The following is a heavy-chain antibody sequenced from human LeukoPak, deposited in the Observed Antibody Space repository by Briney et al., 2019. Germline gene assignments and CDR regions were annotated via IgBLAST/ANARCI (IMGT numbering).Heavy chain of an antibody. Sequence: GGSLRLSCAASGFTFSSYSMNWVRQAPGKGLEWVSSINSSSSYIYYADSVKGRFTISRDNAKNSLYLQMNSLRAEDTAVYYCARGRYDFWSGYYTFDYWGQGTLVTVSS. D-gene: IGHD3-3*01. J-gene: IGHJ4*02. CDR3: ARGRYDFWSGYYTFDY. CDR1: GFTFSSYS. V-gene: IGHV3-21*01. CDR2: INSSSSYI.